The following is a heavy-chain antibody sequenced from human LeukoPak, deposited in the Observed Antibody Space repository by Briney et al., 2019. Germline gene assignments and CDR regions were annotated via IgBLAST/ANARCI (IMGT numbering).Heavy chain of an antibody. J-gene: IGHJ4*02. Sequence: SETLSLTCTVSGGSISSGGYYWSWIRQHPGKGLEWIGYIYYSGSTYYNPSLKSRFTISVDTSKNQFSLKLSSVTAADTAVYYCARLLVTAFDYWGQGSLVTVSS. V-gene: IGHV4-31*03. CDR2: IYYSGST. D-gene: IGHD2-15*01. CDR3: ARLLVTAFDY. CDR1: GGSISSGGYY.